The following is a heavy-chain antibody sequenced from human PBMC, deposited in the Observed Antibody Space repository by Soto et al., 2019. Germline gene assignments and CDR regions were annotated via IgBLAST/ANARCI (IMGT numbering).Heavy chain of an antibody. Sequence: PSETLSLTCTVSGGSIISYYWSCIRQPAGKGLEWIGRIYTSGSTNYNPSLKSRVTMSVDTSKNQFSLKLSSVTAADTAVYYCARETVAAIFDYWGQGTLVTVSS. CDR3: ARETVAAIFDY. V-gene: IGHV4-4*07. D-gene: IGHD1-26*01. J-gene: IGHJ4*02. CDR1: GGSIISYY. CDR2: IYTSGST.